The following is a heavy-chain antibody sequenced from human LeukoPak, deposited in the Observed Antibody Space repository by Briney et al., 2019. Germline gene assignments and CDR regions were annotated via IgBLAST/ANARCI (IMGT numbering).Heavy chain of an antibody. J-gene: IGHJ4*02. CDR1: GGSISSYY. CDR2: ISYSGST. V-gene: IGHV4-59*08. D-gene: IGHD6-6*01. CDR3: ARLGDSTSRLYYFDY. Sequence: SETLSLTCTVSGGSISSYYWSWIRQPPGKGLEWIGYISYSGSTYYNPSLKSRVTTSVDTSKSQFSLKLSSVTAADTAVYYCARLGDSTSRLYYFDYWGQGTLVTVSS.